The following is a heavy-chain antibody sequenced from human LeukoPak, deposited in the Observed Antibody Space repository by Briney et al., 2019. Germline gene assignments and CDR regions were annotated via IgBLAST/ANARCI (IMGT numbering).Heavy chain of an antibody. CDR2: ISGSGGST. J-gene: IGHJ4*02. V-gene: IGHV3-23*01. CDR3: AKVPIVVVTAIFDY. CDR1: GFTFSSYA. D-gene: IGHD2-21*02. Sequence: GGSLRLSCAASGFTFSSYAMSWVRQAPGKGLEWVSAISGSGGSTYYADSVEGRFTISRDNSKNTLYLQMNSLRAEDTAVYYCAKVPIVVVTAIFDYWGQGTLVTVSS.